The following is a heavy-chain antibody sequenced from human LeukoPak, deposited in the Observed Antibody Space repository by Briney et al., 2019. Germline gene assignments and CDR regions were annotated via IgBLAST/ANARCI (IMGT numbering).Heavy chain of an antibody. CDR1: GFTVSSNY. V-gene: IGHV3-53*01. D-gene: IGHD1-26*01. CDR2: IYSGGST. CDR3: ARDHYSGSPKDYYYYKDV. Sequence: GGSLRLSCAASGFTVSSNYMRWVRQAPGKELEWVLVIYSGGSTYYADSVKGRFTISRDNSKNTLYLQMNSLRAEDTAVYYCARDHYSGSPKDYYYYKDVWGKGTTVTVSS. J-gene: IGHJ6*03.